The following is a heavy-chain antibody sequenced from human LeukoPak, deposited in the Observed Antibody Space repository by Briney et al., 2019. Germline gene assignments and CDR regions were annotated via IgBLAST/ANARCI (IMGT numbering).Heavy chain of an antibody. Sequence: GGSLRLSCAAPGFTFHDYAMHWVRPAPGKGLEWVSLISGDGGSTFYADSVKGRFTISRDNSKNSLYLQMSSLRSEDTALYYCARESESSGWYDYWGQGTLVTVSS. V-gene: IGHV3-43*02. D-gene: IGHD6-13*01. CDR2: ISGDGGST. CDR1: GFTFHDYA. CDR3: ARESESSGWYDY. J-gene: IGHJ4*02.